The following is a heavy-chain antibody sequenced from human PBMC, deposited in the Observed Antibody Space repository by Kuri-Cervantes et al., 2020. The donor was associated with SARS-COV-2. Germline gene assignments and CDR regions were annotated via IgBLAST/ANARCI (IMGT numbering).Heavy chain of an antibody. Sequence: ASVKISCKASCYTFTSYGISWVRQAPGQGLEWMGWIIAYNGNTNYAQKLQGRVTMTTDTSTSTAYMELRSLRSDDTAVYYCARGGYDFWSGYYSDYYYYMDVWGEGTTVTVSS. D-gene: IGHD3-3*01. CDR2: IIAYNGNT. V-gene: IGHV1-18*01. CDR1: CYTFTSYG. J-gene: IGHJ6*03. CDR3: ARGGYDFWSGYYSDYYYYMDV.